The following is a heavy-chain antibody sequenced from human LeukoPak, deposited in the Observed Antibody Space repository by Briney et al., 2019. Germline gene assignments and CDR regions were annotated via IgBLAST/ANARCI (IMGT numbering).Heavy chain of an antibody. J-gene: IGHJ4*02. CDR3: ARRAGAYSHPYDY. D-gene: IGHD4/OR15-4a*01. V-gene: IGHV3-53*01. Sequence: GGSLRLSCTVSGFTVSSNSMSWVRQAPGKGLEWVSFIYSDNTHYSDSVKGRFTISRDNSKNTLYLQMNSLRAEDTAVYYCARRAGAYSHPYDYWGLGTLVTVSS. CDR1: GFTVSSNS. CDR2: IYSDNT.